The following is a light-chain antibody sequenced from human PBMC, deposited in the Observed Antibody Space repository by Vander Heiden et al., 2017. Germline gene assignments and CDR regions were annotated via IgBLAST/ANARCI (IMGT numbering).Light chain of an antibody. J-gene: IGLJ2*01. CDR1: SSDVGGYNL. Sequence: QSALTQPASVSPSPDQSITISCTGTSSDVGGYNLVSWYQQHPGKAPKLIIYDVSNRPSGVSNLFSGSKSGNTASLTISGLQAEDEADYYCRSYTTSSTLLFGGGTKLTVL. CDR3: RSYTTSSTLL. CDR2: DVS. V-gene: IGLV2-14*03.